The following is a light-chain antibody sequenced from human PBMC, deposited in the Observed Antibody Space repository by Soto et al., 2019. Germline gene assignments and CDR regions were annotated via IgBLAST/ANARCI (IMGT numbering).Light chain of an antibody. J-gene: IGKJ1*01. CDR1: QSISSY. Sequence: EIVLTQSPATLSLSPGARATLSCRASQSISSYLAWYQQKPGQAPRLLIYDASNRAPGIPARFSGSGSGTDCTLTISSLEPEDFAVYYCQQRSKWPRTFGQGTKVEIK. V-gene: IGKV3-11*01. CDR3: QQRSKWPRT. CDR2: DAS.